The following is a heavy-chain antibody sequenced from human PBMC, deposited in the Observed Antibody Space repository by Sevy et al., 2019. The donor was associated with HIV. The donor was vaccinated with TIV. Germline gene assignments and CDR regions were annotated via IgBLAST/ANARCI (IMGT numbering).Heavy chain of an antibody. D-gene: IGHD1-26*01. J-gene: IGHJ4*02. CDR3: AKGPIYSGSYYFDY. CDR1: GFTFSSYG. CDR2: IRYDGSNK. V-gene: IGHV3-30*02. Sequence: GGSLRLSCAASGFTFSSYGMHWVRQAPGKGLEWVAFIRYDGSNKYYADSVKVRFTISRDNSKNTLYLKMNSLRAEDTAVYYCAKGPIYSGSYYFDYWGQGTLVTVSS.